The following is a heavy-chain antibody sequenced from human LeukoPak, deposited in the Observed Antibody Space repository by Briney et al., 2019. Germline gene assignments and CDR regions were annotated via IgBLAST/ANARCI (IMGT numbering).Heavy chain of an antibody. Sequence: ASVKVSCKASGYIFTDYYLHWVRQAPGQGLERMGWINPNNGGTKYAQKFQGRVTMTRDTSIGTAYMDLSRLRSDDTAVYYCARDNYGSGSYYKCWGQGTLVTVSS. D-gene: IGHD3-10*01. V-gene: IGHV1-2*02. CDR1: GYIFTDYY. J-gene: IGHJ4*02. CDR2: INPNNGGT. CDR3: ARDNYGSGSYYKC.